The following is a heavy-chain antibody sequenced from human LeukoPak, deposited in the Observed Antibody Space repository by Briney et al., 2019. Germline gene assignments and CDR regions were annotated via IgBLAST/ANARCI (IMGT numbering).Heavy chain of an antibody. D-gene: IGHD2-2*01. CDR3: ARANFLYCSSTTCLFDY. CDR2: INPNSGDT. CDR1: GYTFTDYY. Sequence: ASVKVSCTASGYTFTDYYLHWVRQAPGQGFEWMGWINPNSGDTNYAQKFQGRVTMTRDTSISTAHMEMSRLRSDDTAVYYCARANFLYCSSTTCLFDYWGQGTLVTVSS. V-gene: IGHV1-2*02. J-gene: IGHJ4*02.